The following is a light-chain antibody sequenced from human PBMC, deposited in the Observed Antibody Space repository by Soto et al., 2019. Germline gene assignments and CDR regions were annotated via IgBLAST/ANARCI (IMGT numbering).Light chain of an antibody. CDR3: QSYDSSLSVG. Sequence: QSVLTQPPSVSGAPGQRVTISCTGSSSNIGAGYDVHWYQQLPGTAPKLLIYGNSNRPSGVPDRFSGSKSGTSASLAITGLPAEDEADYYCQSYDSSLSVGFGGGTQLTVL. CDR2: GNS. CDR1: SSNIGAGYD. V-gene: IGLV1-40*01. J-gene: IGLJ7*01.